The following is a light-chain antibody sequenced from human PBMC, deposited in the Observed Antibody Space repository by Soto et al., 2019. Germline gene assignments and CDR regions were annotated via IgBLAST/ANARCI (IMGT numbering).Light chain of an antibody. Sequence: DIQMTQSPSSLSASVGDRVTITCRASQSIRTYLNWYQQKPGKAPNLLIYAASSLQSGVPSRFSGSGSGTDFTLTINSLQPEDFATYYCQQSYSIPITFGQGTRLEIK. V-gene: IGKV1-39*01. CDR1: QSIRTY. CDR2: AAS. J-gene: IGKJ5*01. CDR3: QQSYSIPIT.